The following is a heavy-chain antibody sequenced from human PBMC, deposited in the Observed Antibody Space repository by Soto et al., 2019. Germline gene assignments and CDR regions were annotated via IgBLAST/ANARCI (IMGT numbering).Heavy chain of an antibody. CDR3: AAPNWNEYYYYGMDV. J-gene: IGHJ6*02. Sequence: AVKVSCKASGFTFTSSAVQWVRQARGQRLEWIGWIVVGSGNTNYAQKFQERVTITRDMSTSTAYMELSSLRSEDTAVYYCAAPNWNEYYYYGMDVWGQGTTVTVS. CDR1: GFTFTSSA. D-gene: IGHD1-20*01. CDR2: IVVGSGNT. V-gene: IGHV1-58*01.